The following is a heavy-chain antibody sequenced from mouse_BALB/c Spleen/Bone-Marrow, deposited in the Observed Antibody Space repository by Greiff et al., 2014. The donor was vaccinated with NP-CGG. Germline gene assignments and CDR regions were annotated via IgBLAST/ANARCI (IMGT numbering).Heavy chain of an antibody. Sequence: QVQLQQSGAELVRPGASVKISCKASGYTFSNYLIEWVKQRPGHGLEWIGVIYSGSGSTNYNEKFKGKATLTADKSSNTAYMQLSSLTSDDSAVYFCARGLLYDFDYWGQGTSVTVSS. CDR2: IYSGSGST. D-gene: IGHD2-3*01. CDR1: GYTFSNYL. J-gene: IGHJ2*02. CDR3: ARGLLYDFDY. V-gene: IGHV1-54*01.